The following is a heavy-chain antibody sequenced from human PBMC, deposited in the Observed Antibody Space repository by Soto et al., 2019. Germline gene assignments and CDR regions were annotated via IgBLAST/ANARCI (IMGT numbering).Heavy chain of an antibody. CDR1: GDSVSSNSAA. J-gene: IGHJ6*03. CDR3: AGTSSLQWYYMDV. Sequence: SQTLSLTCVISGDSVSSNSAAWNWIRQSPSRGLEWLGRTYYRSRWYNDYAVSVRSRITVNADTSKNQFSLHLNSVTPEDTAVDYCAGTSSLQWYYMDVRDKGTTVTVSS. CDR2: TYYRSRWYN. V-gene: IGHV6-1*01. D-gene: IGHD1-7*01.